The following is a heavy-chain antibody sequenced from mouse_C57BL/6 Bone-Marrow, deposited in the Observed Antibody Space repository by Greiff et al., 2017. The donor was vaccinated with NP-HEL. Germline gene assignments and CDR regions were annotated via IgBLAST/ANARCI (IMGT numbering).Heavy chain of an antibody. V-gene: IGHV1-64*01. J-gene: IGHJ3*01. CDR2: IHPNSGST. Sequence: QVHVKQPGAELVKPGASVKLSCKASGYTFTSYWMHWVKQRPGQGLEWIGMIHPNSGSTNYNEKFKSKATLTVDKSSSTAYMQLSSLTSEDSAVYYGARSIFSWFAYWGQGTLVTVSA. CDR3: ARSIFSWFAY. CDR1: GYTFTSYW.